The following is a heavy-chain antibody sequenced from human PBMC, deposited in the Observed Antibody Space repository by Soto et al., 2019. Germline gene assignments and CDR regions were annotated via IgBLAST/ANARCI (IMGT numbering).Heavy chain of an antibody. CDR1: GYTFTSYG. CDR3: ARYRPSDSSGYYFNYYYGMDV. J-gene: IGHJ6*02. V-gene: IGHV1-18*04. Sequence: GASVKVSCKASGYTFTSYGISWVRQAPGQGLEWMGWISAYNGNTNYAQKLQGRVTMTTDTSTSTAYMELRSLRSDDTAVYYCARYRPSDSSGYYFNYYYGMDVWGQGTTVTVSS. CDR2: ISAYNGNT. D-gene: IGHD3-22*01.